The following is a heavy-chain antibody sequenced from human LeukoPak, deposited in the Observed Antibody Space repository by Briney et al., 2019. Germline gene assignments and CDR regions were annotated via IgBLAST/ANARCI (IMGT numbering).Heavy chain of an antibody. CDR3: ARDAYGSGSYGGLYGMDV. Sequence: SVKVSCKASGGTFSSYAISWVRQAPGQGLERMGGIIPIFGTANYAQKFQGRVTITADKSTSTAYMELSSLRSEDTAVYYCARDAYGSGSYGGLYGMDVWGKGTTVTVSS. D-gene: IGHD3-10*01. CDR2: IIPIFGTA. CDR1: GGTFSSYA. J-gene: IGHJ6*04. V-gene: IGHV1-69*06.